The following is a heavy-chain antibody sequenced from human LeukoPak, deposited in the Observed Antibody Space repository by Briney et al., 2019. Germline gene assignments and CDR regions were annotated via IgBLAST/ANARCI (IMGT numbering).Heavy chain of an antibody. V-gene: IGHV3-30-3*01. D-gene: IGHD2-2*01. Sequence: PGRSLRLSCAASGFTFSSYAMHWVRQAPGKGLEWVAVISYDGSNKYYADSVKGRFTISRDNSKNTLYLQMNSLRAEDTAVYHCARDRGVVVPAAILPNWFDPWGQGTLVTVSS. CDR2: ISYDGSNK. J-gene: IGHJ5*02. CDR1: GFTFSSYA. CDR3: ARDRGVVVPAAILPNWFDP.